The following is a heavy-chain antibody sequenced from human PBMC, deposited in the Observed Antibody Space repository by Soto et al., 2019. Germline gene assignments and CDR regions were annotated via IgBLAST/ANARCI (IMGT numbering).Heavy chain of an antibody. D-gene: IGHD2-15*01. CDR2: IIPIFGAA. J-gene: IGHJ6*02. CDR1: GGTFSSCA. CDR3: ARELSNPPYYNGAGV. Sequence: QVQLVQSGAEVKKPGSSVKVSCKASGGTFSSCAIIWVRQAPGQGLEWMGGIIPIFGAARYAQKFQGRVTITAYESTSTAYIELSSLRSDDTAVYYCARELSNPPYYNGAGVWGQGTTATVSS. V-gene: IGHV1-69*01.